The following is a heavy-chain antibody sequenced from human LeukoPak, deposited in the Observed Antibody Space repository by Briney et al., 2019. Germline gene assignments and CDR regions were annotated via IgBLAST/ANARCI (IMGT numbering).Heavy chain of an antibody. J-gene: IGHJ4*02. CDR1: GGTFSSYV. D-gene: IGHD2-2*01. CDR3: ASRLYCSNTRCRNFPFAY. Sequence: SVKASCKASGGTFSSYVSNGVRQSPGQGGEWMGGFIPIFGTANYAQKFQDRVTITSGETTSTAYMELSSLRSEDTAIYYCASRLYCSNTRCRNFPFAYWGQGTLVTVPS. V-gene: IGHV1-69*13. CDR2: FIPIFGTA.